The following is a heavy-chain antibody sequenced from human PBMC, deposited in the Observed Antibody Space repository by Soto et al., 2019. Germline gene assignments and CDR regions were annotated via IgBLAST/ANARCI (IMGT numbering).Heavy chain of an antibody. CDR2: INPSGDST. CDR3: ARDWEFGY. CDR1: GYTFSSFY. V-gene: IGHV1-46*01. Sequence: ASVKVSCNASGYTFSSFYMHWVRQAPGQGLEWMGVINPSGDSTTYAQRFQGRLSMTRDTSTSTLYMELSSLRSEDTAVYYCARDWEFGYWGQGTLVTVSS. D-gene: IGHD3-10*01. J-gene: IGHJ4*02.